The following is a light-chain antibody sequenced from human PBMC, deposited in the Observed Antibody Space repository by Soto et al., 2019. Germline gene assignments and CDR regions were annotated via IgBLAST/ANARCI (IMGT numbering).Light chain of an antibody. J-gene: IGLJ1*01. CDR1: SSEVGGYNY. CDR2: DVS. Sequence: QSALTQPPSVSGSPGQSVTISCTGTSSEVGGYNYVSWYQQHPGKAPKVIIFDVSKRPSGVPDRFSGSKSGSTASLTVSGLQPDDEGDYYCCSYAGGFYVVVTGTKVTVL. V-gene: IGLV2-11*01. CDR3: CSYAGGFYV.